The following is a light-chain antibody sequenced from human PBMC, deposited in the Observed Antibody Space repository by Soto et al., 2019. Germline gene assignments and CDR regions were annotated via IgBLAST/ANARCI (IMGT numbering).Light chain of an antibody. CDR2: AAS. J-gene: IGKJ5*01. Sequence: DIQMTQSPSSLSASVGDRVTITCRASQSISSYLNWYQQKPGKAPKLLIYAASSLQSGVPSRFSGSGSGTDCTLTISSLQPEDFATYYCQQSYSTPITFGQGTRLENK. V-gene: IGKV1-39*01. CDR1: QSISSY. CDR3: QQSYSTPIT.